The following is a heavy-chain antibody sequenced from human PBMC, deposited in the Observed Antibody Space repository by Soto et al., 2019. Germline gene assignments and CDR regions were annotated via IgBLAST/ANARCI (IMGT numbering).Heavy chain of an antibody. V-gene: IGHV4-34*01. CDR1: GGSFSGHS. CDR3: STRAYDTNGYYRFDP. Sequence: SEILSLTCAVYGGSFSGHSWTWIRQSPGKGLEWIGDINHSGRVNYSPSLKSRVNISLDTSKNQFSLTLSAVTAADTAMYYCSTRAYDTNGYYRFDPWGQGTLVTVSS. J-gene: IGHJ5*01. CDR2: INHSGRV. D-gene: IGHD3-22*01.